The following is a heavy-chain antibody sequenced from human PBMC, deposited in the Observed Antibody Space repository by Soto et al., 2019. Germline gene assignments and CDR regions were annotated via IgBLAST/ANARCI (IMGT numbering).Heavy chain of an antibody. CDR2: IWYDGSNK. Sequence: QVQLVESGGGVVQPGRSLRLSCAASGFTFSSYGMHWVRQAPGKGLEWVAVIWYDGSNKYYADSVQGRFTISRDNSKNMVYVQMNSLRGEDTAVYYCARGGGDYGGTTDYWGQGTLVTVSS. CDR3: ARGGGDYGGTTDY. D-gene: IGHD2-21*02. J-gene: IGHJ4*02. V-gene: IGHV3-33*08. CDR1: GFTFSSYG.